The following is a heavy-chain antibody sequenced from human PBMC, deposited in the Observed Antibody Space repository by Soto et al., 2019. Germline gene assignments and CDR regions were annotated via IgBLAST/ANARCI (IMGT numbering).Heavy chain of an antibody. CDR1: GYTFTGYY. CDR3: ARPRGVTTGTTTGAFDI. J-gene: IGHJ3*02. CDR2: INPNSGGT. V-gene: IGHV1-2*04. D-gene: IGHD1-1*01. Sequence: QVQLVQSGAEVKKPGASVKVYCKASGYTFTGYYMHWVRQAPGQGLEWMGWINPNSGGTNYAQKSQGWVTMTRDTSISTAYMELSRLRSDDTAVYYCARPRGVTTGTTTGAFDIWVQGTMVTVSS.